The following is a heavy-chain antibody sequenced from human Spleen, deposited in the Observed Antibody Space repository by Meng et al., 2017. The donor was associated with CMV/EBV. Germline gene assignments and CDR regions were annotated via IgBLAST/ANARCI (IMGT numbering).Heavy chain of an antibody. CDR3: ARGTPGRSYSDY. Sequence: HVPLLQSGGDVKKPGASVRGSVEASGYTFASYGISWLGQATGQGLEWMGWFVNNVDTYSAQKFQGRVTMTTDTHTSTAFMELRSLRSDDTAVYYCARGTPGRSYSDYWGQGPLVTVSS. CDR1: GYTFASYG. CDR2: FVNNVDT. D-gene: IGHD3-10*01. J-gene: IGHJ4*02. V-gene: IGHV1-18*01.